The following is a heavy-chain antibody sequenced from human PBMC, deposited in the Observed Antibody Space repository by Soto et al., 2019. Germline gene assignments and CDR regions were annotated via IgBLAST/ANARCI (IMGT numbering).Heavy chain of an antibody. CDR2: IIPIFGTI. J-gene: IGHJ3*02. CDR3: ARGGVILSAFFDAFDI. V-gene: IGHV1-69*08. Sequence: QVQLVQSGAEVKKPGSSVKVSCKASEDTFNSYTVNWVRQAPGQGLEWMGRIIPIFGTIEYAQKFQGRVTITADKSTSTAYMELSSLRSEDTAVYDCARGGVILSAFFDAFDIWGQGTMVTASS. CDR1: EDTFNSYT. D-gene: IGHD2-15*01.